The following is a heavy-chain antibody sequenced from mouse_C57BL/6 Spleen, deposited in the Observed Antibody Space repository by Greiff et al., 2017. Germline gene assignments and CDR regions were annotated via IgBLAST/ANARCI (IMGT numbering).Heavy chain of an antibody. D-gene: IGHD2-3*01. CDR2: IRSKSSNYAT. J-gene: IGHJ1*03. CDR3: VRDGYYDPYWYFDV. V-gene: IGHV10-3*01. Sequence: DVMLVESGGGLVQPKGSLKLSCAASGFTFNTYAMHWVRQAPGKGLEWVARIRSKSSNYATYYADSVKDRFTISRDDSQSMLYLQMNNLKTEDTAMYYCVRDGYYDPYWYFDVWGTGTTVTVSS. CDR1: GFTFNTYA.